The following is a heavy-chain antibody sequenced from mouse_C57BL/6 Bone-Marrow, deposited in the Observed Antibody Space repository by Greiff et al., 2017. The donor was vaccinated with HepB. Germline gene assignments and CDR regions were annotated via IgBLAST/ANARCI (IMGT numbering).Heavy chain of an antibody. J-gene: IGHJ3*01. CDR2: IYPRSGNT. CDR3: ARGTTVVAPFAY. V-gene: IGHV1-81*01. D-gene: IGHD1-1*01. CDR1: GYTFTSYG. Sequence: VQLQQSGAELARPGASVKLSCKASGYTFTSYGISWVKQRTGQGLKWIGEIYPRSGNTYYNEKFKGKATLTADKSSSTAYMELRSLTSEDSAVYFCARGTTVVAPFAYWGQGTLVTVSA.